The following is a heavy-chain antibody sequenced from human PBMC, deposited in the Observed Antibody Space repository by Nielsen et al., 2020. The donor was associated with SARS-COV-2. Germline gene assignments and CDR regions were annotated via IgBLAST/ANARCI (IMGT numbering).Heavy chain of an antibody. CDR2: INPNSGGT. J-gene: IGHJ6*02. Sequence: ASVKVSCKASGYTFTGYYMHWVRQAAAQGLEWMGWINPNSGGTNYAQKFQGWVTMTRDTSISTAYMELSRLRSDDTAVYYCARDPGPPTAMVPFYYGMDVWGQGTTVTVSS. V-gene: IGHV1-2*04. CDR3: ARDPGPPTAMVPFYYGMDV. D-gene: IGHD5-18*01. CDR1: GYTFTGYY.